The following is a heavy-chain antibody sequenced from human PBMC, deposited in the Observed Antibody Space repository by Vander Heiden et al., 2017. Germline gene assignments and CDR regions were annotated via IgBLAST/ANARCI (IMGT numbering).Heavy chain of an antibody. D-gene: IGHD3-3*02. V-gene: IGHV4-39*01. Sequence: QLQLQESGPGLVKPSETLSLTCTVSGGSISSSTYYWGWIRQPPGKGLEWIGSIYYTGTTYYNPSLKSRVTISVDTSKNQLSLRLSSVTAADTAVYYCARLATNFDYWGQGTLVTVSS. CDR2: IYYTGTT. CDR1: GGSISSSTYY. J-gene: IGHJ4*02. CDR3: ARLATNFDY.